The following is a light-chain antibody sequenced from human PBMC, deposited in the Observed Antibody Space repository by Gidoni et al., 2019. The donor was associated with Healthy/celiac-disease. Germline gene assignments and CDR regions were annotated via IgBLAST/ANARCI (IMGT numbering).Light chain of an antibody. CDR3: QQYNSYPCS. CDR2: KAS. J-gene: IGKJ2*04. CDR1: QSISSW. V-gene: IGKV1-5*03. Sequence: DIQMTQSPSTLSASVGDRVTITCRASQSISSWLAWYQQKPGKAPKLLIYKASSLESGVPSRFSCSGSETEFTLTISSLQPDDFATYYCQQYNSYPCSFGQGTKLEIK.